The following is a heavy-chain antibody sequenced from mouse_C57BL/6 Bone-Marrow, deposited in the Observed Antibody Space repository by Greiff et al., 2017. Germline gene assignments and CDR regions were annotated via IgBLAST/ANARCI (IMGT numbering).Heavy chain of an antibody. J-gene: IGHJ2*01. CDR1: GFSFNTYA. D-gene: IGHD2-14*01. CDR3: VRQGYPYYFDY. V-gene: IGHV10-1*01. CDR2: IRSKSNNYAT. Sequence: EPGGGLVQPKGSLKLSCAASGFSFNTYAMNWVRQAPGKGLEWVARIRSKSNNYATYYADSVKDRFTISRDDSESMLYLQMNNLKTEDTAMYYCVRQGYPYYFDYWGQGTTLTVSS.